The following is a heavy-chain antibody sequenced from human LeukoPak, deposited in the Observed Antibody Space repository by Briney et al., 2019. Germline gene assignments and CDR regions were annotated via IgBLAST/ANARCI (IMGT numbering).Heavy chain of an antibody. Sequence: ASVKVSCKASGYTFTSYDINWVRQATGQGLEWMGWMNPNSGNTGYAQKFQGRVTMTRNTSISTAYMELRSLRSDDTVVYYCARDMGLWQQLVPLDYWGQGTLVTVSS. CDR2: MNPNSGNT. J-gene: IGHJ4*02. V-gene: IGHV1-8*01. CDR3: ARDMGLWQQLVPLDY. CDR1: GYTFTSYD. D-gene: IGHD6-13*01.